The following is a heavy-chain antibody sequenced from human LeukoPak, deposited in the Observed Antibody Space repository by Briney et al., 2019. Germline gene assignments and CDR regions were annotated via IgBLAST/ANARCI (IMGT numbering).Heavy chain of an antibody. Sequence: GASVKVSCKASGYTFTSYGITWVRQAPGQGLEWMGWISAYNGNTNYAQKFQGRVTMTTDTSTSTAYMELRSLRSDDTAVYYCARDMGGSYSCWFDPWGQGTLVTVSS. CDR2: ISAYNGNT. V-gene: IGHV1-18*01. D-gene: IGHD3-10*01. J-gene: IGHJ5*02. CDR3: ARDMGGSYSCWFDP. CDR1: GYTFTSYG.